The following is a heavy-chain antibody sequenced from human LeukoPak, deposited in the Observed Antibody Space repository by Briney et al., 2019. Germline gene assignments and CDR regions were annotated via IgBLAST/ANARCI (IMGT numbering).Heavy chain of an antibody. V-gene: IGHV1-18*01. CDR3: ARVPPDYYYGSGSYNYFDY. J-gene: IGHJ4*02. CDR1: GYTFTSYG. Sequence: ASVKVSRKASGYTFTSYGISWVRQAPGQGLEWMGWISAYNGNTNYAQKLQGRVTMTTDTSTSTAYMELSSLRSDDTAVYYCARVPPDYYYGSGSYNYFDYWGQGTLVTASS. CDR2: ISAYNGNT. D-gene: IGHD3-10*01.